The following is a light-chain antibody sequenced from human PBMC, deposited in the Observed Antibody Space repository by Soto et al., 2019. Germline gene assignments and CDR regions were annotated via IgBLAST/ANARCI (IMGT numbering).Light chain of an antibody. V-gene: IGKV1-17*01. CDR2: AAS. Sequence: DIQMTQSPSALSAPVGERVTITCRASQSINWYLNWYQQKPGKAPNLLIYAASSLQSGVPSRFSGSGSGTEFTLTVSSLQPEDFATYYCVQHYSYPLTFGGGTKVDIK. CDR1: QSINWY. J-gene: IGKJ4*01. CDR3: VQHYSYPLT.